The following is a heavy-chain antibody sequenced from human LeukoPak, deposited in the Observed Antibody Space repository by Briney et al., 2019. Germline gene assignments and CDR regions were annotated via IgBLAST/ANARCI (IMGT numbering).Heavy chain of an antibody. CDR2: IWYDGSNK. Sequence: GRSLRLSCAASGFTFSSYGMHWVRQAPGKGLEWVAVIWYDGSNKYYADSVKGRFTISRDNSKNTLYLQMNSLKAEDTAVYYCAKDRYYYDSSGLFDYWGQGTLVTVSS. V-gene: IGHV3-33*06. J-gene: IGHJ4*02. D-gene: IGHD3-22*01. CDR3: AKDRYYYDSSGLFDY. CDR1: GFTFSSYG.